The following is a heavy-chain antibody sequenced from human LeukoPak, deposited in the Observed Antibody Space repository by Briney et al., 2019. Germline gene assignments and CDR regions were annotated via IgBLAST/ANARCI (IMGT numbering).Heavy chain of an antibody. CDR2: ISGTGSST. V-gene: IGHV3-23*01. CDR1: GFTFGNYA. CDR3: AKASVAIPQYCNS. Sequence: GGSLRLSCEASGFTFGNYAVNWVRQAPGKGLEWVSTISGTGSSTYYADSAKGRFTISRDNSKDTLFLQLNSLTAADTAMYFCAKASVAIPQYCNSWGQGTLVTVSS. D-gene: IGHD2-2*02. J-gene: IGHJ5*02.